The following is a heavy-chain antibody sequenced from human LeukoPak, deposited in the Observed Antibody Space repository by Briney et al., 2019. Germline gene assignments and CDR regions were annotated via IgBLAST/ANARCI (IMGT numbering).Heavy chain of an antibody. CDR3: ARNSVPSFYSDTSGYFHY. V-gene: IGHV4-34*01. D-gene: IGHD3-22*01. CDR2: INHSGST. J-gene: IGHJ4*02. CDR1: GGSFSGYY. Sequence: SETLSLTCGVSGGSFSGYYFSWVRQSPEKGLEWIGEINHSGSTNYNPSLKSRVTISVDTAKKQISLKLNSVTAADTAVYYCARNSVPSFYSDTSGYFHYWGRGTLVTVSS.